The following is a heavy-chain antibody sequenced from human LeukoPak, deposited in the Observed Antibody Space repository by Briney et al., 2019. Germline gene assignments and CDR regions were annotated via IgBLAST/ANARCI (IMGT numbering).Heavy chain of an antibody. CDR2: MGVSGDNV. V-gene: IGHV3-23*01. Sequence: XLSCXXSXXTXSAYGXTWVRQAPGKGLEWVSSMGVSGDNVHYADSVKGRFAISRDNSKNTLYLQMNSLRAEDAAVYYCAKDPNGDYVGAFDTWGQGTMVIVSS. CDR1: XXTXSAYG. CDR3: AKDPNGDYVGAFDT. J-gene: IGHJ3*02. D-gene: IGHD4-17*01.